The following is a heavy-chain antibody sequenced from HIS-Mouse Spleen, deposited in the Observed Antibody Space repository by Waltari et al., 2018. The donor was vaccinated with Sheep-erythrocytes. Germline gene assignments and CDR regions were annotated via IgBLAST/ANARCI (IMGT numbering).Heavy chain of an antibody. CDR3: ARDSMGHDAFDI. Sequence: EVQLVESGGGLVKPGGSLRLSCAASGFTFSSYSMNWVRQAPGKGLEGVSSISSSSSYIYYADSMKGRFTISRDNAKNSLYLQMNSLRAEDTAVYYCARDSMGHDAFDIWGQGTMVTVSS. D-gene: IGHD3-10*01. J-gene: IGHJ3*02. V-gene: IGHV3-21*01. CDR2: ISSSSSYI. CDR1: GFTFSSYS.